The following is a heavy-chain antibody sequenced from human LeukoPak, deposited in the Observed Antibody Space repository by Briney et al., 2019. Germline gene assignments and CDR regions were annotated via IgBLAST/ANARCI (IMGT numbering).Heavy chain of an antibody. CDR1: GYTFTSYG. D-gene: IGHD5-12*01. J-gene: IGHJ6*04. V-gene: IGHV1-18*04. CDR2: ISAYNGNT. CDR3: ARSGYSGYDSRYYYYYGMDV. Sequence: ASVKVSCKASGYTFTSYGISWVRQAPGQGLEWMGWISAYNGNTNYAQKLQGRVTMTTDTSTSTAYMELRSPRSDDTAVYYCARSGYSGYDSRYYYYYGMDVWGKGTTVTVSS.